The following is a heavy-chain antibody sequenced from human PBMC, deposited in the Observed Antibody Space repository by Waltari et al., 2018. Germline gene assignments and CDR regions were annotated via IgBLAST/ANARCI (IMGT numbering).Heavy chain of an antibody. Sequence: EVQLVESGGGLVQPGGSLRLSCAASGFTFSSYWMSWVGRAPGKGLEWVANIKQDGSEKYYVDSVKGRFTISRDNAKNSLYLQMNSLRAEDTAVYYCARKVVIASGAFDIWGQGTMVTVSS. CDR1: GFTFSSYW. V-gene: IGHV3-7*01. CDR2: IKQDGSEK. D-gene: IGHD2-21*01. CDR3: ARKVVIASGAFDI. J-gene: IGHJ3*02.